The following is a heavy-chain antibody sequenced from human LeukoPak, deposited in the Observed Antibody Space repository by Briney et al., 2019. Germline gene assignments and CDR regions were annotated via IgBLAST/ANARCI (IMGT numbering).Heavy chain of an antibody. CDR2: INHSGST. CDR1: SGSFSGNY. J-gene: IGHJ4*02. V-gene: IGHV4-34*01. Sequence: SETLSLTCSVYSGSFSGNYWSWIRRPPGKGLEWIGEINHSGSTNYNPSLKSRVTISVDTSKNQFSLKLSSVTAADTAVYYCARSHNWNDFGYWGQGTLVTVSS. D-gene: IGHD1-20*01. CDR3: ARSHNWNDFGY.